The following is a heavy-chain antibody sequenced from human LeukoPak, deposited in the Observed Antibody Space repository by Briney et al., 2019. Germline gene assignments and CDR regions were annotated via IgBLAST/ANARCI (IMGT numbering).Heavy chain of an antibody. D-gene: IGHD2-2*01. V-gene: IGHV1-2*02. CDR1: GYTFTDYY. CDR3: ARRYCSSTSCYYFDY. CDR2: INVNRGGT. J-gene: IGHJ4*02. Sequence: RASVRVSCKASGYTFTDYYMRWVRQAPGQGLEWMGWINVNRGGTNYAQRFQGRVTMTRDTSITTAYMELSRLESDDTAVYYCARRYCSSTSCYYFDYWGQGTLVTVSS.